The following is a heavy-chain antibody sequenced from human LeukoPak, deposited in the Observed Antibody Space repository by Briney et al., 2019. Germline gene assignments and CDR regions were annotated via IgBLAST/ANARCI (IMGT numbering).Heavy chain of an antibody. CDR3: ARPTRRLATRAFDI. D-gene: IGHD6-19*01. J-gene: IGHJ3*02. Sequence: PSETLSLTCTVSGGSISSSAYHWGWIRQPPGKGLEWIGSIHYSGSTNYNPSLKSRVTISVDTSKNQFSLKLSSVTAADTAVYYCARPTRRLATRAFDIWGQGTMVTVSS. CDR2: IHYSGST. V-gene: IGHV4-39*07. CDR1: GGSISSSAYH.